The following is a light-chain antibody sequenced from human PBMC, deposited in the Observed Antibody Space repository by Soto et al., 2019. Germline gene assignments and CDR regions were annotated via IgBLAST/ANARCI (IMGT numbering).Light chain of an antibody. Sequence: ETVMTQSPATLSVSPGERATLSCRASQSISSDLAWYQHKPGQAPRLLIYGASTTATGIPVRFSGSGSGTEFTLTISSLQSEDFAIYYCQPYNNWPRTFGQGTKLEIK. V-gene: IGKV3-15*01. CDR3: QPYNNWPRT. J-gene: IGKJ2*01. CDR2: GAS. CDR1: QSISSD.